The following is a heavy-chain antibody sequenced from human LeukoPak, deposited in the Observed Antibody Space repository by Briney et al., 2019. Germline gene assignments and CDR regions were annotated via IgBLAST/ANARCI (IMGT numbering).Heavy chain of an antibody. V-gene: IGHV3-21*01. CDR3: ASADSSGYYHDAFDI. D-gene: IGHD3-22*01. J-gene: IGHJ3*02. Sequence: PGGSLRLSCAASGFTFSSYSMNWVRQAPGKGLEWVSSISSSSSYIYYADSVKGRFTISRDNAKNSLYLQMNSLRAEDTAVYYCASADSSGYYHDAFDIWGQGTMVTVSS. CDR1: GFTFSSYS. CDR2: ISSSSSYI.